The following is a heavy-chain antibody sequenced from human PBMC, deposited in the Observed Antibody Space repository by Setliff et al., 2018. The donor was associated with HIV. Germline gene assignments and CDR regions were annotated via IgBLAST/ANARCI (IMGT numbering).Heavy chain of an antibody. J-gene: IGHJ4*02. V-gene: IGHV4-39*01. Sequence: PSETLSLTCTVSGGSFSSSSYYWGWIRQPPGKGLEWIGSIYYSGSTYYNPSLKSRVTISVDTSKNQFSLKLSSVTAADTAVYYCARLSKSIAVAGLDYWGQGTLVTVSS. CDR2: IYYSGST. D-gene: IGHD6-19*01. CDR1: GGSFSSSSYY. CDR3: ARLSKSIAVAGLDY.